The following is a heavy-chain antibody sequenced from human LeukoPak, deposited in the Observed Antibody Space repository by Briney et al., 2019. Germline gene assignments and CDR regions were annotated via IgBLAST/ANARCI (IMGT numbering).Heavy chain of an antibody. D-gene: IGHD1-26*01. CDR1: GGTFSSYA. CDR2: IIPIFGTA. V-gene: IGHV1-69*05. J-gene: IGHJ1*01. Sequence: SVKVSCKASGGTFSSYAISWVRQAPGQGLEWMGGIIPIFGTANYAQKFQGRVTITTDESTSTAYMELSSLRSEDTAVYYCARVGSGSYGFAEYFQHWGQGTLVTVSS. CDR3: ARVGSGSYGFAEYFQH.